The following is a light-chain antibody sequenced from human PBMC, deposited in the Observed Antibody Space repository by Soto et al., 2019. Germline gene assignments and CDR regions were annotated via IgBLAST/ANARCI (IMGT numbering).Light chain of an antibody. V-gene: IGLV2-14*03. Sequence: QSALTQPASVSGSPGQSITISCTGARTDVDGYDYVSWYQQHPGQAPKLMIYDVSKRPSGVSNRFSGSKTGDTASLTISGLQAADDAAYFYTSYTGSTPFYVFGPGTKLTVL. CDR2: DVS. CDR1: RTDVDGYDY. CDR3: TSYTGSTPFYV. J-gene: IGLJ1*01.